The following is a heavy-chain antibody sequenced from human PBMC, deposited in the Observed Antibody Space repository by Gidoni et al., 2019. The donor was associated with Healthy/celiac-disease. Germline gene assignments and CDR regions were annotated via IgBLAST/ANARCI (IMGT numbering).Heavy chain of an antibody. J-gene: IGHJ4*02. CDR3: ARSTTTVTIPDY. CDR1: GGSISSSSYY. V-gene: IGHV4-39*01. Sequence: QLQLQESGPGLVKPSETLSLTCTVSGGSISSSSYYWGWIRQPPGKGLEWIGSIYYSGSTYYNPSLKSRVTISVDTSKNQFSLKLSSVTAADTAVYYCARSTTTVTIPDYWGQGTLVTVSS. D-gene: IGHD4-4*01. CDR2: IYYSGST.